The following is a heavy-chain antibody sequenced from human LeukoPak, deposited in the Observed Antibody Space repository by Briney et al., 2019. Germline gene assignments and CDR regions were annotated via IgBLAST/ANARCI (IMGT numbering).Heavy chain of an antibody. V-gene: IGHV3-30-3*01. CDR2: TSSDLNVK. CDR1: GFTFKNYV. J-gene: IGHJ4*02. D-gene: IGHD3-10*01. CDR3: AREGYYGSGSPPSLYFDY. Sequence: GGSLRLSCAASGFTFKNYVIHWVRQAPGKGLEWVAVTSSDLNVKLYADSVKGRFTISRDNSRSTLYLQMNSLRPEDTAIYYCAREGYYGSGSPPSLYFDYWGQGTLVTVSS.